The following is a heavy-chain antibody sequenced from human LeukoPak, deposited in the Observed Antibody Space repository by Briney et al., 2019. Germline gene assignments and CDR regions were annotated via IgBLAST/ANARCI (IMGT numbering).Heavy chain of an antibody. V-gene: IGHV3-23*01. CDR2: ISGSGGST. CDR1: GFTFSSYA. J-gene: IGHJ4*02. Sequence: GGSLRLSCAASGFTFSSYAMSWVRQAPGKGLEWVSSISGSGGSTYYAASVKGRFTISRDNSKNTLYLQVNSLRAEDTAVYYCAKSSTYSGSLIDYWGQGTLVSVSS. CDR3: AKSSTYSGSLIDY. D-gene: IGHD1-26*01.